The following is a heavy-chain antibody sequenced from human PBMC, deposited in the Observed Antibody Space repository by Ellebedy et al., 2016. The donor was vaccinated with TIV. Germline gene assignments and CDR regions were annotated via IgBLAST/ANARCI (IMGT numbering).Heavy chain of an antibody. CDR1: GFTLRNYW. J-gene: IGHJ4*02. D-gene: IGHD1-14*01. CDR3: GRDGPDAGPQVDY. Sequence: GESLKISCAASGFTLRNYWMNCLRQAPGKGLVWVSRITSDASRTTYADSVKGRFTISRDAAKNTLYLKMNSLRVEDTAVNYCGRDGPDAGPQVDYWGQGTLVNVSS. CDR2: ITSDASRT. V-gene: IGHV3-74*01.